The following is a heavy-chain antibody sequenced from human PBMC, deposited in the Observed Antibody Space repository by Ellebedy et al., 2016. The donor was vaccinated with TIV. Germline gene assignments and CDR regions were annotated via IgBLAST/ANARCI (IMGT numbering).Heavy chain of an antibody. CDR1: GFTFSGSA. Sequence: GESLKISXAASGFTFSGSAMHWVRQASGKGLEWVGRIRSKANSYATAYAASVKGRFTISRDDSKNTAYLQMNSLKTEDTAVYYCTRRPTTVTTTDYWGQGTLVTVSS. D-gene: IGHD4-17*01. CDR3: TRRPTTVTTTDY. V-gene: IGHV3-73*01. CDR2: IRSKANSYAT. J-gene: IGHJ4*02.